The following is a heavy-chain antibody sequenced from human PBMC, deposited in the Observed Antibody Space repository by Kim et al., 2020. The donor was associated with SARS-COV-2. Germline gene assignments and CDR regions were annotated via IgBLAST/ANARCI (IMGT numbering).Heavy chain of an antibody. Sequence: GGSLRLSCAASGFTFSSYAMSWVRQAPGKGLEWVSVIYSGGSSTYYADSVKGRFTISRDNSKNTLYLQMNSLRAEDTAVYYCAKWALGVTGTTLWYFDLWGRGTLVTVSS. J-gene: IGHJ2*01. CDR1: GFTFSSYA. D-gene: IGHD1-7*01. V-gene: IGHV3-23*03. CDR2: IYSGGSST. CDR3: AKWALGVTGTTLWYFDL.